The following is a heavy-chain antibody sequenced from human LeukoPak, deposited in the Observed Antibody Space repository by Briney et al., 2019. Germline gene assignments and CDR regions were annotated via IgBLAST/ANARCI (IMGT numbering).Heavy chain of an antibody. CDR1: GFAFSSYD. D-gene: IGHD3-10*01. Sequence: GGSLRLSCAVSGFAFSSYDMHWVRQATGKGLEWVSAIGTAGDTYYPGSVKGRLTISRENAKNSLYLQMNNLRAGDTAVYYCSRAYRGYYGSGSYYNDAFDIWGQGTMVTVSS. J-gene: IGHJ3*02. V-gene: IGHV3-13*04. CDR2: IGTAGDT. CDR3: SRAYRGYYGSGSYYNDAFDI.